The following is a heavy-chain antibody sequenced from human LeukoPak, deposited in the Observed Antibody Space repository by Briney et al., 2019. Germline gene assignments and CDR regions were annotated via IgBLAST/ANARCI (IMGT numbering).Heavy chain of an antibody. Sequence: ASVKVSCKASGYTFTSYGISWVRQATGQGLEWMGWMNPNSGNTGYAQKFQGRVTMTRNTSISTAYMELSSLRSEDTAVYYCARVLSGYSGYDHNWFDPWGQGTLVTVSS. D-gene: IGHD5-12*01. CDR2: MNPNSGNT. V-gene: IGHV1-8*02. CDR1: GYTFTSYG. J-gene: IGHJ5*02. CDR3: ARVLSGYSGYDHNWFDP.